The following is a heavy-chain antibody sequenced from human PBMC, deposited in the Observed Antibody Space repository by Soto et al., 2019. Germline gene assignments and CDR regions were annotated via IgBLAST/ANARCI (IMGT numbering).Heavy chain of an antibody. Sequence: EVQLLESGGGLVQPGGSLRLSCAASGFTFSTYAMIWVRQAPGKGLEWVSVITGSGGSTYYADSVKGRFTISRDTSKNTLFVQMNGLRAEEAAVYYCAKYRYGGYGGIDYWGQGTMVTVSS. CDR1: GFTFSTYA. CDR3: AKYRYGGYGGIDY. J-gene: IGHJ4*02. CDR2: ITGSGGST. D-gene: IGHD4-17*01. V-gene: IGHV3-23*01.